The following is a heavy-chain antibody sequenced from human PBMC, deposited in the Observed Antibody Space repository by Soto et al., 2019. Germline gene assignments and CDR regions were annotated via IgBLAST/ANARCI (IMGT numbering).Heavy chain of an antibody. D-gene: IGHD3-10*01. J-gene: IGHJ6*02. CDR1: GFTLSSYA. CDR2: ISFSGDSP. CDR3: AKVGTYYYYYGMDV. V-gene: IGHV3-23*01. Sequence: GGSLRFSCAASGFTLSSYAINWVRQAPGKGLELVSTISFSGDSPYFAVSAKCRFAISKNNSKNTLYLQMNSLRAEDTAVYYCAKVGTYYYYYGMDVWGQGTTVTVSS.